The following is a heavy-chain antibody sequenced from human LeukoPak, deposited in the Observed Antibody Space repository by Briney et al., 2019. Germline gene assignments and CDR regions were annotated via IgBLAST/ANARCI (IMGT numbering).Heavy chain of an antibody. CDR2: ISSSGSTI. Sequence: GVSLRLSCAASGFTFSDYYMSWIRQAPGKGLEWVSYISSSGSTIYYADSVKGRFTISRDNAKNSLYLQMNSLRAEDTAVYYCARDAHVLRYFDWFPHDAFDIWGQGTMVTVSS. CDR1: GFTFSDYY. V-gene: IGHV3-11*01. CDR3: ARDAHVLRYFDWFPHDAFDI. J-gene: IGHJ3*02. D-gene: IGHD3-9*01.